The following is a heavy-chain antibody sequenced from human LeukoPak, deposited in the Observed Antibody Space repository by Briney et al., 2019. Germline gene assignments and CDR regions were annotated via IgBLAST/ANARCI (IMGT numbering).Heavy chain of an antibody. V-gene: IGHV3-23*01. Sequence: GGSLRLSCSASGFTFSSYAMSWVRQAPGKGLEWVSAISSSGGSGGSTYYADSVKGRFTISRDNSKNTPYLQMNSLRAEDTALYYCAKPVATTYYYGMDVWGQGTTVTVSS. D-gene: IGHD5-24*01. CDR1: GFTFSSYA. J-gene: IGHJ6*02. CDR2: ISSSGGSGGST. CDR3: AKPVATTYYYGMDV.